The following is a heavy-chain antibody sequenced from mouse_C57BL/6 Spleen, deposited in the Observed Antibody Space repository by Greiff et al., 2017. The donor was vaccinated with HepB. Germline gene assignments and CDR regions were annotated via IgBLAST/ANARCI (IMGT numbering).Heavy chain of an antibody. CDR2: ISSGGSYT. Sequence: VQLKESGGDLVKPGGSLKLSCAASGFTFSSYGMSWVRQTPDKRLEWVATISSGGSYTYYPDSVKGRFTISRDNAKNTLYLQMSSLKSEDTAMYYCARPLYGSSHWYFDVWGTGTTVTVSS. D-gene: IGHD1-1*01. V-gene: IGHV5-6*01. J-gene: IGHJ1*03. CDR1: GFTFSSYG. CDR3: ARPLYGSSHWYFDV.